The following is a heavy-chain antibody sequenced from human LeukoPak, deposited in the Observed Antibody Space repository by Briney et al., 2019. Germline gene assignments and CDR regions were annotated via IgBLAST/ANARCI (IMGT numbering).Heavy chain of an antibody. V-gene: IGHV4-30-4*08. J-gene: IGHJ4*02. Sequence: SETLSLTCAVYGGSFSDYYWSWIRQPPGKGLEWIGYIYYSGSTYYNPSLKSRVTISVDTSKNQFSLKLSSVTAADTAVYYCARGTGYCSSTSCYTLDYWGQGTLVTVSS. D-gene: IGHD2-2*02. CDR3: ARGTGYCSSTSCYTLDY. CDR1: GGSFSDYY. CDR2: IYYSGST.